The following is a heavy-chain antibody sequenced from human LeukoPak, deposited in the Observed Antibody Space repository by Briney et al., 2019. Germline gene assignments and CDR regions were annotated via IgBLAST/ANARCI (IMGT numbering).Heavy chain of an antibody. Sequence: ASVKVSCKASGYTFTDYYMHWVRQAPGQGLEWMGWINPNSGGTNYAQKFQGRVTMTRDTSISTAYMELSRLRSDDTAVYYCARASREYSSGWYRVDYFDYWGQGTLVTVSS. J-gene: IGHJ4*02. D-gene: IGHD6-19*01. CDR2: INPNSGGT. CDR3: ARASREYSSGWYRVDYFDY. V-gene: IGHV1-2*02. CDR1: GYTFTDYY.